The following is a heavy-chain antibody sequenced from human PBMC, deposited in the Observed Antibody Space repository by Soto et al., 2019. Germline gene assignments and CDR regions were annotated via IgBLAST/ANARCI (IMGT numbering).Heavy chain of an antibody. CDR3: AKLFPLWLGQNGIGDY. D-gene: IGHD6-19*01. V-gene: IGHV3-23*01. Sequence: GGSLRLSCAASGFTFSSYAMSWVRQAPGKGLEWVSAISGSGGSTYYADSVKGRFTISRDNSKNTLYLQMNSLRAEDTAVYYCAKLFPLWLGQNGIGDYWGQGTLVTVSS. CDR1: GFTFSSYA. J-gene: IGHJ4*02. CDR2: ISGSGGST.